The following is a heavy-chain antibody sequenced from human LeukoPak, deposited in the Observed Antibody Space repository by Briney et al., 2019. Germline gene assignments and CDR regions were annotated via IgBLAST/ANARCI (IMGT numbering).Heavy chain of an antibody. D-gene: IGHD6-19*01. Sequence: GGSLRPSCVASGFTFSDYYMSWIRQAPGKGLEWVSYISSSGSTIYYADSVKGRFTISRDNAKNSLYLQMNSLRAEDTAVYYCARDQQWLVHFDYWGQGTLVTVSS. CDR3: ARDQQWLVHFDY. J-gene: IGHJ4*02. V-gene: IGHV3-11*01. CDR2: ISSSGSTI. CDR1: GFTFSDYY.